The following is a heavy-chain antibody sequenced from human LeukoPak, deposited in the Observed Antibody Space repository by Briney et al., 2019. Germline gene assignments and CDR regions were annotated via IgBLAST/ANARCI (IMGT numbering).Heavy chain of an antibody. J-gene: IGHJ4*02. CDR2: IIPIFGTA. V-gene: IGHV1-69*05. Sequence: SVKVSXKASGGTFSSYAISWVRQAPGQGLEWMGGIIPIFGTANYAQKFQGRVTITTDESTSTAYMELSSLRSEDTAVYYCARDSGTEPYMGKLDYWGQGTLVTASS. CDR1: GGTFSSYA. D-gene: IGHD1-14*01. CDR3: ARDSGTEPYMGKLDY.